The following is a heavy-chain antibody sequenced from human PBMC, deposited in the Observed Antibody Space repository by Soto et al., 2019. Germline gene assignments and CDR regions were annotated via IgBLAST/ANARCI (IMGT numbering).Heavy chain of an antibody. CDR2: LYWDDDK. J-gene: IGHJ6*02. V-gene: IGHV2-5*02. Sequence: QVTLKESGPTLVKPTQTLTLTCTVSGLSLRTTGVGVGWVRQPTGKALEWLALLYWDDDKRYSTSLRSRLTIAKDISEKQVVLTMTNIDTVDTATYYCVQSRCGGDCLEIYSSHAYNGLDVWGQGTTVTVSS. CDR3: VQSRCGGDCLEIYSSHAYNGLDV. CDR1: GLSLRTTGVG. D-gene: IGHD2-21*02.